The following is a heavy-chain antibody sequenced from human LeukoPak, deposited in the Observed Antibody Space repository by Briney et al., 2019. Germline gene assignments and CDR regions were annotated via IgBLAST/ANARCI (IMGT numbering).Heavy chain of an antibody. CDR2: ISGSGGST. J-gene: IGHJ4*02. D-gene: IGHD3-22*01. Sequence: QPGGSLRLSCAASGFTFGSYWVSWVRQAPGKGLEWVSAISGSGGSTYYADSVKGRFTISRDNSKNTLYLQMNSLRAEDTAVYYCAKDATAVVTPRFDYWGQGTLVTVSS. CDR3: AKDATAVVTPRFDY. V-gene: IGHV3-23*01. CDR1: GFTFGSYW.